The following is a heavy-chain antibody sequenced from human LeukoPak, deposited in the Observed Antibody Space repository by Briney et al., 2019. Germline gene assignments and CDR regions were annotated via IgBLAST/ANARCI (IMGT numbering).Heavy chain of an antibody. CDR3: TRVPYYYDSSGYPPDDY. Sequence: GGSLRLSCAASGFTFSDHYMDWVRQAPGKGLEWVGRTRNKANSYTTEYAASVKGRFTISRDDSKSIAYLQMNSLKTEDTAVYYCTRVPYYYDSSGYPPDDYWGQGTLVTVSS. CDR1: GFTFSDHY. J-gene: IGHJ4*02. D-gene: IGHD3-22*01. V-gene: IGHV3-72*01. CDR2: TRNKANSYTT.